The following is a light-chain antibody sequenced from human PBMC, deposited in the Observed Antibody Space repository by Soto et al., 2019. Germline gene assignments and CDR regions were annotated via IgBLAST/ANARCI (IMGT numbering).Light chain of an antibody. V-gene: IGLV2-14*01. Sequence: QSVLTQPASVSGSPGQSITISCTGTSSDVVVYNYVSWYQQHPGKAPKLMIYDVSNRPSGVSNRFSGSKSGNTASLTISGLQAEDEADYYCSSYTSSSTFYVFGTGTKLTVL. CDR3: SSYTSSSTFYV. CDR1: SSDVVVYNY. J-gene: IGLJ1*01. CDR2: DVS.